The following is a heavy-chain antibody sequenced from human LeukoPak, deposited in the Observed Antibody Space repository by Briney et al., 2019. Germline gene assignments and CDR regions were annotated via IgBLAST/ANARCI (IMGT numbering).Heavy chain of an antibody. J-gene: IGHJ4*02. CDR2: IKQDGSEK. CDR1: GFTFSSYW. D-gene: IGHD2-8*01. V-gene: IGHV3-7*01. Sequence: PGGSLRLSCAASGFTFSSYWMSWVRQAPGKGLEWVANIKQDGSEKYYVDSVKGRFTTSRDNAKNSLYLQMNSLRAEDTAVYYCARDSRMDYFDYWGQGTLVTVSS. CDR3: ARDSRMDYFDY.